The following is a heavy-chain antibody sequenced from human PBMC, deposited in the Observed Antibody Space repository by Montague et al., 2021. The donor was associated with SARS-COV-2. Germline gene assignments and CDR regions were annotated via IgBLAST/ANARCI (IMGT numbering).Heavy chain of an antibody. CDR1: GFTFSNYA. D-gene: IGHD2-21*01. V-gene: IGHV3-30-3*01. CDR3: ASAGRDGGYCGHLDY. CDR2: ISSNGSNK. Sequence: SLRLSCAASGFTFSNYAMHWVRQAPGKGLEWVAVISSNGSNKSYADPVKGRFTISRDNAKNTLYLQMNSLRAEDPAMYYCASAGRDGGYCGHLDYWGQGTLVTVSS. J-gene: IGHJ4*02.